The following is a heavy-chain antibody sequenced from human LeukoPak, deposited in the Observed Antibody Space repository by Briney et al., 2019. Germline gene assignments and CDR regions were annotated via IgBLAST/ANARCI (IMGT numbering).Heavy chain of an antibody. CDR1: GDSVSTNSVG. CDR3: ARDPGGSYKLAFDY. CDR2: TYYRSKWYN. V-gene: IGHV6-1*01. Sequence: SQTLSLTCAISGDSVSTNSVGWDWLRQSPSRGLEWLGRTYYRSKWYNDYAVSVKSRITINPDTSKNQFSLQLNSVTPEDTAVYYCARDPGGSYKLAFDYWGQGTLVTVSS. D-gene: IGHD1-26*01. J-gene: IGHJ4*02.